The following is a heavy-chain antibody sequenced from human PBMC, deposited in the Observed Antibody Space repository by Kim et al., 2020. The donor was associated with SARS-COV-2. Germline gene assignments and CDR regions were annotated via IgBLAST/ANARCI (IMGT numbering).Heavy chain of an antibody. V-gene: IGHV3-30-3*01. CDR3: ARDREGFDP. CDR2: SNK. Sequence: SNKYYADSVKGRFTISRDNSKNTLYLQMNSLRAEDTAVYYCARDREGFDPWGQGTLVTVSS. J-gene: IGHJ5*02.